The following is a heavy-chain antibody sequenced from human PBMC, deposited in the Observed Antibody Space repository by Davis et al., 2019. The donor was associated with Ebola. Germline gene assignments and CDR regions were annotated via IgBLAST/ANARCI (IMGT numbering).Heavy chain of an antibody. CDR1: GYTFTTYG. J-gene: IGHJ4*02. Sequence: AASVKVSCKASGYTFTTYGISWVRQAPGQGLEWMAWISAFNGNTNYAQKFQGRVTMTTDTSTSTAYMELRSLRSGDTAVYYCATHWVGGWNDPFDYWGQGTLVTVSS. D-gene: IGHD1-1*01. V-gene: IGHV1-18*01. CDR3: ATHWVGGWNDPFDY. CDR2: ISAFNGNT.